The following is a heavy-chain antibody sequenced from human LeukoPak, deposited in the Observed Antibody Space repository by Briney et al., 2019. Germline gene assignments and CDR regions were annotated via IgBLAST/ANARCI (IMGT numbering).Heavy chain of an antibody. CDR2: IYYSGST. J-gene: IGHJ5*02. V-gene: IGHV4-30-4*01. CDR1: GGSISSGDYY. D-gene: IGHD3-9*01. CDR3: ASTYYDILTGYPKYNWFNP. Sequence: SETLSLTCTVSGGSISSGDYYWSWIRQPPGKGLEWIGYIYYSGSTYYNPSLKSRVTISVDTSKNQFSLKLSSVTAADTAVYYCASTYYDILTGYPKYNWFNPWGQGTLVTVSS.